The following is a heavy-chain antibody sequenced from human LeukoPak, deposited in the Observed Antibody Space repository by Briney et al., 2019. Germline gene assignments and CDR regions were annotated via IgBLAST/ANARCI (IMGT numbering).Heavy chain of an antibody. D-gene: IGHD6-19*01. V-gene: IGHV3-72*01. CDR3: ARGARGVAGDYRYGMDV. CDR1: GFTFSDHY. J-gene: IGHJ6*02. Sequence: GGSLRLSCAASGFTFSDHYMDWVRQAPGKGLEWVGRARETANSYMTEHAASVKGRFTVSRDESHNSLYLQMNSLKTEDTAVYFCARGARGVAGDYRYGMDVWGQGTTVTVSS. CDR2: ARETANSYMT.